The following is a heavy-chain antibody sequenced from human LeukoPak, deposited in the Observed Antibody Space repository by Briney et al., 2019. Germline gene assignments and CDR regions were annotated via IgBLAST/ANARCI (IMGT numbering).Heavy chain of an antibody. D-gene: IGHD3-10*01. CDR2: IIPILGIA. Sequence: GASVKVSCKASGGTFSSYAISWVRQAPGQGLEWMGRIIPILGIANYAQKFQGRVTMTRDTSTSTVYMELSSLRSDDTAVYYCARSEDYYGSGSYYNSAYWFDPWGQGTLVTVSS. CDR1: GGTFSSYA. CDR3: ARSEDYYGSGSYYNSAYWFDP. V-gene: IGHV1-69*04. J-gene: IGHJ5*02.